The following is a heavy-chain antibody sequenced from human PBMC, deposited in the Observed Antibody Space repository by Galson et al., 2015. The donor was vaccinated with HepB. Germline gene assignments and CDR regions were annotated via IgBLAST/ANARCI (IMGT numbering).Heavy chain of an antibody. CDR3: ARIYGPYTVTSLVHGMDV. Sequence: SVKVSCKASGGTLSSYSISWVRQAPGQGLEWMGKITPMLGMANYAQKFQGRVTITADKSTSTAYMEVSSLRSEDTAVYYCARIYGPYTVTSLVHGMDVWGQGTTVTVSS. CDR1: GGTLSSYS. D-gene: IGHD4-17*01. J-gene: IGHJ6*02. V-gene: IGHV1-69*02. CDR2: ITPMLGMA.